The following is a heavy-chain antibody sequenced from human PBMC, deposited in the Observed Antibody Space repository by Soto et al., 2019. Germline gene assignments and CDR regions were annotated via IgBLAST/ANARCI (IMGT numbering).Heavy chain of an antibody. CDR3: ANGWDLYFHH. CDR1: GFTFTDYA. D-gene: IGHD1-26*01. Sequence: EVQLLESGGDLVQPGGSLRLSCAASGFTFTDYAMSWVRQAPGKGLEWVATVSGSGSSTFYADSVKGRLTISRDNLKKAVYLQMTSLRAEDTALYYCANGWDLYFHHWGQGTLVTVSS. CDR2: VSGSGSST. V-gene: IGHV3-23*01. J-gene: IGHJ4*02.